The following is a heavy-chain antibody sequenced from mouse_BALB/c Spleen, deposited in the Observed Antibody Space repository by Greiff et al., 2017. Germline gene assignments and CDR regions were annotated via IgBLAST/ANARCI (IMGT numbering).Heavy chain of an antibody. J-gene: IGHJ4*01. D-gene: IGHD2-14*01. CDR2: ISSGGST. V-gene: IGHV5-6-5*01. CDR1: GFTFSSYA. Sequence: EVQVVESGGGLVKPGGSLKLSCAASGFTFSSYAMSWVRQTPEKRLEWVASISSGGSTYYPDSVKGRFTISRDNARNILYLQMSSLRSEDTAMYYCARDNRYDVMDYWGQGTSVTVSS. CDR3: ARDNRYDVMDY.